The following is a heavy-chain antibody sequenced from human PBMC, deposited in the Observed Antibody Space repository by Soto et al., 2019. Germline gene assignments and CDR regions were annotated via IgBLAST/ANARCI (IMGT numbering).Heavy chain of an antibody. CDR1: GFTFSSYS. J-gene: IGHJ4*02. CDR2: IIGSSSTI. CDR3: VRAFCGNCYGYGY. Sequence: GGSLRLSCAVSGFTFSSYSMNWVRQAPGKGLEWVSYIIGSSSTIYYADSVKGRFTISRDNAKNSLYLQMNSLRDEDTAGYYCVRAFCGNCYGYGYWGQGTLVTVSS. D-gene: IGHD5-18*01. V-gene: IGHV3-48*02.